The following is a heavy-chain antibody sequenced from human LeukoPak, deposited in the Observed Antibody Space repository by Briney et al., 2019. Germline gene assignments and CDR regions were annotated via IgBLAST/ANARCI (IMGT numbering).Heavy chain of an antibody. J-gene: IGHJ4*02. V-gene: IGHV1-18*01. CDR1: GYTFTSYG. D-gene: IGHD3-10*01. Sequence: ASVKVSCKASGYTFTSYGISWVRQAPGQGLEWMGWISAYNGNTTYAQKLQGRVTMTTDTSTSTAYMELRSLRSDDTAVYYCAREGGEYYGSFYFDYWGQGTLVTVSS. CDR2: ISAYNGNT. CDR3: AREGGEYYGSFYFDY.